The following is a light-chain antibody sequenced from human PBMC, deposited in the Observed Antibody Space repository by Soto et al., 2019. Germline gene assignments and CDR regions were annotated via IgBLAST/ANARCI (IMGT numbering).Light chain of an antibody. CDR3: QQYGRK. CDR1: QSVSSSY. Sequence: EIGLTQSPGTLSLSPGERATLSCRASQSVSSSYLAWYQEKFGQAPRLLIYGASSRATGIPDRFSGSGSGTDFTLTISRLEPEDFAVYYCQQYGRKFGRGTKVEIK. V-gene: IGKV3-20*01. J-gene: IGKJ1*01. CDR2: GAS.